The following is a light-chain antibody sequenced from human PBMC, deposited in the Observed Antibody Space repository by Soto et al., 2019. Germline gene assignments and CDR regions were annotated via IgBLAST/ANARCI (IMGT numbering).Light chain of an antibody. CDR3: QQYETFSGT. Sequence: DIQIHQSPSTLSASVGDTVTVTCRASQSVSGWLAWYQQKPGEAPKLLIYDASALPRGVPSRFSGSGSGTKFTLTIASLQPDDFANSYCQQYETFSGTFGPRTKVDIK. V-gene: IGKV1-5*01. CDR1: QSVSGW. CDR2: DAS. J-gene: IGKJ1*01.